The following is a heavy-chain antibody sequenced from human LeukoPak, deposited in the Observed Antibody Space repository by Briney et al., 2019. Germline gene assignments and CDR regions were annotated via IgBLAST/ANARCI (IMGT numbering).Heavy chain of an antibody. CDR1: GGAIRSHY. D-gene: IGHD3-10*01. Sequence: SETLSLTCTVSGGAIRSHYWNWIRRPAGKGLEWIGRIYSSGYTNDNPFLKSRITMSVDMSKNQFSLRLNSVTAADTAVYYCARGGHSVDSWGQGMLVTVSS. CDR2: IYSSGYT. V-gene: IGHV4-4*07. CDR3: ARGGHSVDS. J-gene: IGHJ4*02.